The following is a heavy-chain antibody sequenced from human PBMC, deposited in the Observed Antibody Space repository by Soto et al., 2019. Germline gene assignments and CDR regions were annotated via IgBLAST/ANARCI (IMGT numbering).Heavy chain of an antibody. CDR3: ARGSVDGMDV. CDR1: GFTFSSYE. V-gene: IGHV3-48*03. Sequence: GGSLRLSCAASGFTFSSYEMNWVRQAPGKGLEWVSYISSSGSTIYYADSVKGRFTISRDNAKNSLYLQMNSLRAEDTAVYYCARGSVDGMDVWGQGTKVTVYS. CDR2: ISSSGSTI. J-gene: IGHJ6*02.